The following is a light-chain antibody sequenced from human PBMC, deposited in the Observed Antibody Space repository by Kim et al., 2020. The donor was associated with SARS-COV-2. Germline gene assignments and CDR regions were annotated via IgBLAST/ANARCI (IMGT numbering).Light chain of an antibody. CDR3: AAWDDSLNGWV. CDR1: SSNIGSNT. Sequence: SFLPPPPSASGPPGQRVTISCSGSSSNIGSNTVNWYQQLPGTAPKLLIYSNNQRPSGVPDRFSGSKSGTSASLAISGLQSEDEADYYCAAWDDSLNGWVFGGGTQLTGL. J-gene: IGLJ3*02. V-gene: IGLV1-44*01. CDR2: SNN.